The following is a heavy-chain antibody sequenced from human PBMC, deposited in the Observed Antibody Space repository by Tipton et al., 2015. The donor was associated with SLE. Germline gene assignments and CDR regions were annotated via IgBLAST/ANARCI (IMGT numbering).Heavy chain of an antibody. CDR3: ARHSRNADYMDV. CDR2: IRQDGSEI. V-gene: IGHV3-7*02. CDR1: RFTFSNYW. D-gene: IGHD3-22*01. J-gene: IGHJ6*03. Sequence: GSLRLSCAASRFTFSNYWMSWVRQAPGKGLEWVANIRQDGSEIYYGDSVKGRFTISRDNSKNTLYLQMNSLRAEDSAVYYCARHSRNADYMDVWGKGTTVTVSS.